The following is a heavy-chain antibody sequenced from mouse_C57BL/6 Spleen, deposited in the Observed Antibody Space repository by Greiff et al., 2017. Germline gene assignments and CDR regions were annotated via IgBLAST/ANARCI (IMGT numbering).Heavy chain of an antibody. J-gene: IGHJ3*01. CDR1: GFTFSDAW. CDR3: TRAGKKYGSCFAY. CDR2: IRNKANNHAT. V-gene: IGHV6-6*01. Sequence: EVMLVESGGGLVQPGGSMKLSCAASGFTFSDAWMDWVRQSPEKGLEWVAEIRNKANNHATYYAESVKGRFTISRDDSKSSVYLQMNSLRTEDTGIYYCTRAGKKYGSCFAYWGQGTLVTVSA. D-gene: IGHD1-1*01.